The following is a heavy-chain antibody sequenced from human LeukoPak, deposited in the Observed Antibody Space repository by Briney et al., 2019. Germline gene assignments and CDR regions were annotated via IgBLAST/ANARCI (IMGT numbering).Heavy chain of an antibody. J-gene: IGHJ4*02. CDR2: IYPGDSDT. CDR1: GYSFTSYW. Sequence: GESLKISCKGSGYSFTSYWIGWVRQMPGKGLEWMGIIYPGDSDTRYSPSFQGQVTISADKSISTAYLQWSSLEASDTAMYYCARRHSHPIGAFDYWGQGTLVTVSS. CDR3: ARRHSHPIGAFDY. V-gene: IGHV5-51*01.